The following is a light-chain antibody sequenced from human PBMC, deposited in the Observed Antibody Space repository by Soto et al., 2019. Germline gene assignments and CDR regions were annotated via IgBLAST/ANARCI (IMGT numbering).Light chain of an antibody. V-gene: IGLV1-51*01. CDR2: DND. J-gene: IGLJ1*01. CDR1: SSNIGAGY. Sequence: QSVLTQPPSVSGAPGQRVTISCAGTSSNIGAGYGVHWYQQLPGRAPKLLSYDNDKRPPGISDRFSGSKSGTSATLDIAGLQTGDEADYYCGTWDTSLSAYVFGPGTKLTVL. CDR3: GTWDTSLSAYV.